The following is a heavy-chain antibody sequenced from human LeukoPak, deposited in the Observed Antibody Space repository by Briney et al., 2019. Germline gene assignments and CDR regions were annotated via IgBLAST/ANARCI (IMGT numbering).Heavy chain of an antibody. CDR3: GRASLGTMVRGVIRYYYMDV. Sequence: PGGSLRLSCAASGFTVSSNYMSWVRQAPGKGLEWVSVIYSGGSTYYADSVKGRFTISRDNSKNTLYFQMNSLRAEDTAVYYCGRASLGTMVRGVIRYYYMDVWGKGTAVTISS. CDR2: IYSGGST. D-gene: IGHD3-10*01. CDR1: GFTVSSNY. J-gene: IGHJ6*03. V-gene: IGHV3-53*01.